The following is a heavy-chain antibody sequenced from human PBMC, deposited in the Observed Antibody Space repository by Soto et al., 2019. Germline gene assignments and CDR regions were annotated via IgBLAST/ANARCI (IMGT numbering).Heavy chain of an antibody. Sequence: EVQLLESGGGLVQPGGSLRLSCAASGFTFSSYAMSWVRQAPGKGLEWVSAISGSGGSTYYADSVKGRFTISRDNSKNTLYLQMNSLRAEDTAVYDCAKITDIVVVVAARFDYWGQGTLVTVSS. CDR1: GFTFSSYA. J-gene: IGHJ4*02. CDR3: AKITDIVVVVAARFDY. D-gene: IGHD2-15*01. V-gene: IGHV3-23*01. CDR2: ISGSGGST.